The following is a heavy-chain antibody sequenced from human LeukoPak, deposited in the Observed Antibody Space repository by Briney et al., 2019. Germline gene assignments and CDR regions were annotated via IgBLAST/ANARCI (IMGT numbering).Heavy chain of an antibody. J-gene: IGHJ4*02. CDR1: GYSFTNYW. Sequence: GESLKISCTGSGYSFTNYWIGWVRQMPGKGLEWMGIIYPDDSDTRYRPSFQGQVTISANKSIATAYLQWSSLKASDTAMYYCARLQYSNGYVDYWGQGTLVTVSS. D-gene: IGHD5-18*01. CDR2: IYPDDSDT. V-gene: IGHV5-51*01. CDR3: ARLQYSNGYVDY.